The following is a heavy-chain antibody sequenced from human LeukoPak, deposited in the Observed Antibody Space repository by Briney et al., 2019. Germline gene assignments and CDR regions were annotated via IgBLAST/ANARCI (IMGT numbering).Heavy chain of an antibody. J-gene: IGHJ6*02. V-gene: IGHV4-59*08. CDR3: ARHRHYDILTGYYYYYGMDV. Sequence: SETLSLTCTVSGGSISSYYWSWIRQPPGKGLEWIGYIYYSGSTNYNPSLKSRVTISVDTSKNQFSLKLSSVTAADTAVYYCARHRHYDILTGYYYYYGMDVWGQGTTVTVSS. CDR2: IYYSGST. D-gene: IGHD3-9*01. CDR1: GGSISSYY.